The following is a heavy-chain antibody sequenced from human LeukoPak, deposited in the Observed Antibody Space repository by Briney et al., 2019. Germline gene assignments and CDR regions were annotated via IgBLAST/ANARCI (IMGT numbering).Heavy chain of an antibody. CDR3: ARLTIPVSGRIDP. CDR1: GYSLTNQW. D-gene: IGHD6-19*01. CDR2: MYPGDSDT. Sequence: GESLKIACNGLGYSLTNQWIGWVRQMPGRGLEWMGMMYPGDSDTRYSLSFQGRVTISAAKSINTAYLQWSRLTTSDTAIFYSARLTIPVSGRIDPWGQGTLVTVSS. V-gene: IGHV5-51*01. J-gene: IGHJ5*02.